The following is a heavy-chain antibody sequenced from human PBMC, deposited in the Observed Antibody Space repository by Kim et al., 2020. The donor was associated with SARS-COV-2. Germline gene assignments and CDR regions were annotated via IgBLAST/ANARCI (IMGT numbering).Heavy chain of an antibody. CDR1: GGSISSYY. V-gene: IGHV4-59*08. CDR2: IYYSGST. CDR3: ARQGYYGSGVGFDY. J-gene: IGHJ4*02. Sequence: SETLSLTCTVSGGSISSYYWSWIRQPPGKGLEWIGYIYYSGSTNYNPSLKSRVTISVDTSKNQFSLKLSSVTAADTAVYYCARQGYYGSGVGFDYWGQGTLVTVSS. D-gene: IGHD3-10*01.